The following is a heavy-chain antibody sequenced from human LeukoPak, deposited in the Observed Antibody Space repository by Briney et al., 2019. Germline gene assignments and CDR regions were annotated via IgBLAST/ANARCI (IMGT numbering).Heavy chain of an antibody. V-gene: IGHV3-23*01. J-gene: IGHJ4*02. CDR1: GFTFSSYG. CDR2: IGGRDGST. CDR3: AKGHYYGWGSLDY. D-gene: IGHD3-10*01. Sequence: GGSLRLSCAASGFTFSSYGMSWVRQAPGKGLEWVSAIGGRDGSTYYADSVKGRFTISRDNSKNTLYVQMNSLRAEDTAVYYCAKGHYYGWGSLDYWGQGTLVTVPS.